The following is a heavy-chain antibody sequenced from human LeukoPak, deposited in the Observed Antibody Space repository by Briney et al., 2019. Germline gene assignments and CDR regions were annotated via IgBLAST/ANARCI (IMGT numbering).Heavy chain of an antibody. Sequence: ASVKVSCKASGYTFTSYYMHWVRQAPGQGLEWMGIINPSGGSTSYAQKFQGRVTMTRDMSTSTVYMELSSLRSEDTAVYYCARTKKRDLWFGDNYYYYYYMDVWGKGTTVTVSS. CDR2: INPSGGST. CDR1: GYTFTSYY. J-gene: IGHJ6*03. V-gene: IGHV1-46*01. D-gene: IGHD3-10*01. CDR3: ARTKKRDLWFGDNYYYYYYMDV.